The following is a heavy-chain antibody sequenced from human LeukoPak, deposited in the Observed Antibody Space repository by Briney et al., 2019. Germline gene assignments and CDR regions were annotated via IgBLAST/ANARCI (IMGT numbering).Heavy chain of an antibody. CDR3: ARFSSSWHLYYYYYGMDV. J-gene: IGHJ6*02. CDR1: GFTFSDDY. V-gene: IGHV3-11*01. D-gene: IGHD6-13*01. Sequence: PGGSLRLSCAASGFTFSDDYMSSVRQAPGKGLEWVSYIISSGSTIYYADSVKGRFTISRDNAKNSLYLQMNSLRAEDTAVYYCARFSSSWHLYYYYYGMDVWGQGTTVTGSS. CDR2: IISSGSTI.